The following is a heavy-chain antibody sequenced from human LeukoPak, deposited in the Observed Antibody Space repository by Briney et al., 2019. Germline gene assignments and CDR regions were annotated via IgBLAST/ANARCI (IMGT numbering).Heavy chain of an antibody. J-gene: IGHJ4*02. CDR3: ARDYYGSGSYYHDY. CDR2: IYHSGST. Sequence: SETLSGTCAVSGGSISSGGYSWSWIRQPPGKGLEWIGYIYHSGSTYYNPSLKSRVTISVDRSKNQFSLKLSSVTAADTAVYYCARDYYGSGSYYHDYWGQGTLVTVSS. CDR1: GGSISSGGYS. D-gene: IGHD3-10*01. V-gene: IGHV4-30-2*01.